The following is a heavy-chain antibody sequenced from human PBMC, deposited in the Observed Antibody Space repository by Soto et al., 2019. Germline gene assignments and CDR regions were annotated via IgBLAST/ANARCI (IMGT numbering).Heavy chain of an antibody. CDR2: ISGSGGST. J-gene: IGHJ4*02. D-gene: IGHD5-18*01. V-gene: IGHV3-23*01. CDR3: AKGGLDTAMADYKNDY. CDR1: GFTFSSYA. Sequence: GGSLRLSCAASGFTFSSYAMSWVRQAPGKGLEWVSAISGSGGSTYYADSVKGRFTISRDNSKNTRYLQMNSLKAEDTAVYYCAKGGLDTAMADYKNDYWGQGTLVTVSS.